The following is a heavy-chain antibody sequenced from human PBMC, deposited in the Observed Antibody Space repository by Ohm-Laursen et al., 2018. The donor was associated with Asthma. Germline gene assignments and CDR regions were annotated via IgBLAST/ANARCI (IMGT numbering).Heavy chain of an antibody. J-gene: IGHJ3*01. CDR2: IRSKAQSYTT. D-gene: IGHD1-26*01. V-gene: IGHV3-72*01. CDR3: ARDLLNWDAAFDV. CDR1: GFTFSAHY. Sequence: SLRLSCTASGFTFSAHYMDWVRQAPGKGLEWVGRIRSKAQSYTTEYAASVKGRFTISRDDSKNSLYLQMNSLQTEDTALYYCARDLLNWDAAFDVWGQGTMVTVFS.